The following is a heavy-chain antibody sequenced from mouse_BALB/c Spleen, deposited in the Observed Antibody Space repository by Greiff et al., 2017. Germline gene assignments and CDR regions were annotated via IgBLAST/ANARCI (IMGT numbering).Heavy chain of an antibody. D-gene: IGHD1-1*01. V-gene: IGHV3-2*02. Sequence: EVQLQESGPGLVKPSQSLSLTCTVTGYSITSDYAWNWIRQFPGNKLEWMGYISYSGSTSYNPSLKSRISITRDTSKNQFFLQLNSVTTEDTATYYCASSGSITTEGFAYWGQGTLVTVSA. CDR3: ASSGSITTEGFAY. CDR1: GYSITSDYA. CDR2: ISYSGST. J-gene: IGHJ3*01.